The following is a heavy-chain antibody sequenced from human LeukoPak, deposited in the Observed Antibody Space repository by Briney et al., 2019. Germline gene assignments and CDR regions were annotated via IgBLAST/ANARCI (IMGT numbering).Heavy chain of an antibody. D-gene: IGHD3-22*01. V-gene: IGHV3-21*01. Sequence: GGSLRLSCAASGFTFSSYSMYWVRQAPGKGLEWVSSISSSSSYIYYADSVKGRFTISRDNAKNSLYLQMNSLRAEDTAVYYCAKEFREYYYDSSGYYYAWDYWGQGTLVTVSS. J-gene: IGHJ4*02. CDR1: GFTFSSYS. CDR2: ISSSSSYI. CDR3: AKEFREYYYDSSGYYYAWDY.